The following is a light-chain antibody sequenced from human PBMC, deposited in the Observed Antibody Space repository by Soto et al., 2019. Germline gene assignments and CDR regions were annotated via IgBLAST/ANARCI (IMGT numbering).Light chain of an antibody. CDR2: EVS. CDR3: ISYTSSSTWV. CDR1: SSDIGGYNY. Sequence: QSALTQPASVSGSPGQSITISCTGTSSDIGGYNYVSWYQQHPGKAPKLMIYEVSNRPSGVSDRFSGSRSGNTASLTISGLQAEDESDYYCISYTSSSTWVFGGGTKLTVX. V-gene: IGLV2-14*01. J-gene: IGLJ3*02.